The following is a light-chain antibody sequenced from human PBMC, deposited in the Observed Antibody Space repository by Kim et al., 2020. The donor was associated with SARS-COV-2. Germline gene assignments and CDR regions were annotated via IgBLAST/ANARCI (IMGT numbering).Light chain of an antibody. CDR3: QKYNTAPPWA. Sequence: SVGDRVAIPCRASQDISTYLAWYQQKPGKVPNLLIYAASTLESGVPSRFSGSGSGTDFTLTISSLQPEDVATYYCQKYNTAPPWAFGQGTKVEIK. CDR2: AAS. CDR1: QDISTY. J-gene: IGKJ1*01. V-gene: IGKV1-27*01.